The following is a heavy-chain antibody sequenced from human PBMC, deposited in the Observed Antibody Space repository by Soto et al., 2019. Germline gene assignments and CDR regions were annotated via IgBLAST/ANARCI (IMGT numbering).Heavy chain of an antibody. V-gene: IGHV4-59*01. J-gene: IGHJ4*02. CDR2: IHYGGGT. CDR3: VGARQGGVGATYSES. Sequence: KPSETLSLTCTVSGGSMSSYYWTWIRQPPGKGLEWIGFIHYGGGTVYNPALRSRVTVTVETSKKQFSLNLSSVTAADTAVYYCVGARQGGVGATYSESWGQGALVTVSS. CDR1: GGSMSSYY. D-gene: IGHD1-26*01.